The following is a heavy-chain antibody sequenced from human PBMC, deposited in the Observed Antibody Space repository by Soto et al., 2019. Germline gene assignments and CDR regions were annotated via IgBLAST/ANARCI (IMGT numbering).Heavy chain of an antibody. CDR3: ARERGKAARIQLDP. CDR2: MYYSGST. V-gene: IGHV4-61*01. D-gene: IGHD6-6*01. J-gene: IGHJ5*02. CDR1: GASVSSGSYY. Sequence: SETLSLTCTVSGASVSSGSYYWSWIRQPPGKGLEWMRYMYYSGSTNYSPSLKSRVTISIVTSKNQFALKLTSLTAADTAVYYCARERGKAARIQLDPWGQGTLVTVSS.